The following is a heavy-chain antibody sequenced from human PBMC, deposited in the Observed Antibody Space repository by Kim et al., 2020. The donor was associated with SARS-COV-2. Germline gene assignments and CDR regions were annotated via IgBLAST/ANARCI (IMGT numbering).Heavy chain of an antibody. D-gene: IGHD6-19*01. CDR1: GFMFRSYA. CDR3: VRDAGSGWSNNNAYFAH. V-gene: IGHV3-33*01. Sequence: GGSLRLSCAASGFMFRSYAMHWVRQPPGKGLEWVAVIWYDGSSQYYADSVKGRFTISRDNSENTLYLQMGSLRTEDTAVYYCVRDAGSGWSNNNAYFAHWGQGALVTVFS. CDR2: IWYDGSSQ. J-gene: IGHJ4*02.